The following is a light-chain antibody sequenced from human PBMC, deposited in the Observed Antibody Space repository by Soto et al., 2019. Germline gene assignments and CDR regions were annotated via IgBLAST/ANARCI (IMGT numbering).Light chain of an antibody. CDR1: SSDVGDYNS. CDR2: DVS. V-gene: IGLV2-11*01. Sequence: QSALTQPRSVSGSPGQSVTVSCIGTSSDVGDYNSVPWYQQHPGKAPKLMIYDVSKRPSGVPDRFSGSKSGNTASLTISGLQAEDEADYYCCSYVGGYSYVFGIGTKGTVL. CDR3: CSYVGGYSYV. J-gene: IGLJ1*01.